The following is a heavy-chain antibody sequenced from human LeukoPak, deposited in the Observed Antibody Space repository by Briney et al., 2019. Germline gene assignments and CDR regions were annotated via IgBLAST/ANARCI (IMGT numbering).Heavy chain of an antibody. CDR2: IRVSGIT. V-gene: IGHV3-23*01. CDR3: AKGFSVRGRFDP. J-gene: IGHJ5*02. CDR1: GLTFSSNS. Sequence: PGGSPRLSCVASGLTFSSNSMSWVRQPPGMGLEWVSGIRVSGITVYADSVKGRLTISRDNSKNTLYLQMNNLRAEDTALYYCAKGFSVRGRFDPWGQGTQVTVSS. D-gene: IGHD2-15*01.